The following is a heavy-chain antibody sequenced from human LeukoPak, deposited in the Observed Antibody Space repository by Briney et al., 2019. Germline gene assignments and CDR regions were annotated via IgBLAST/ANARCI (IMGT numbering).Heavy chain of an antibody. CDR1: GFTFSSHR. CDR2: ISGSSTYI. CDR3: ARAALAAPDY. Sequence: PGGSLRLSCAASGFTFSSHRMTWVRQAPGKGLEWVSSISGSSTYIYYADSVKGRFTISRDNAKNSLYLQMNSLRADDTAVYYCARAALAAPDYWGQGTLVTVSS. D-gene: IGHD6-19*01. J-gene: IGHJ4*02. V-gene: IGHV3-21*01.